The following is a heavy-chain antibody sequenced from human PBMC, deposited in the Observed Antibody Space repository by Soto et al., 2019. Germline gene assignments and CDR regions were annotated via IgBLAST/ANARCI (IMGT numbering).Heavy chain of an antibody. J-gene: IGHJ4*02. D-gene: IGHD2-2*01. CDR1: GFTFSSYA. V-gene: IGHV3-23*01. CDR3: ARREGTGWQNSFDY. CDR2: ISAGGENT. Sequence: EVQLLESGGAFLQPGGSLRLSCAASGFTFSSYAMSWVRQAPGKGLEWVSVISAGGENTYYADPVKGRFTISRDNSRDTLYLQMDSLRAEDTAVYYCARREGTGWQNSFDYWGQGTRVSVSS.